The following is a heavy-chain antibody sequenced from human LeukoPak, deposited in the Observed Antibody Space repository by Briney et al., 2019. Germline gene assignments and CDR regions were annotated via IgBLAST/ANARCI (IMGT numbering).Heavy chain of an antibody. J-gene: IGHJ4*02. CDR3: AKEVLLWFGEMAPPDY. CDR1: GFTFSSYS. Sequence: PGGSLRLSCAASGFTFSSYSMNWVRQAPGKGLEWVSSIISSSSYIYYADSVKGRFTISRDNAKNSLYLQMNSLRAEDTAVYYCAKEVLLWFGEMAPPDYWGQGTLVTVSS. CDR2: IISSSSYI. D-gene: IGHD3-10*01. V-gene: IGHV3-21*01.